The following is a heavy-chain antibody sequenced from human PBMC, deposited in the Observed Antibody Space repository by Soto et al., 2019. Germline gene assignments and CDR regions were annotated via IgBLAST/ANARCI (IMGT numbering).Heavy chain of an antibody. CDR2: MNPNSGNT. CDR1: GYTFTTYN. J-gene: IGHJ4*02. D-gene: IGHD2-8*01. Sequence: GASVKVSCKASGYTFTTYNINWVRQATGQGLEWMGWMNPNSGNTGYAQKFQDRITLTSDTSVTTAYMELSSLTSDDTAVYFCLRYGVAATYWGQGTQVTVSS. CDR3: LRYGVAATY. V-gene: IGHV1-8*02.